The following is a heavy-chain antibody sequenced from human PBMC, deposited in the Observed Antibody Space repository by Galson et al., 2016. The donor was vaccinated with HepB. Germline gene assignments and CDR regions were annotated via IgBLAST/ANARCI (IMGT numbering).Heavy chain of an antibody. J-gene: IGHJ6*02. D-gene: IGHD1-26*01. V-gene: IGHV4-34*10. CDR3: AGKRESGGGRMTVVGRFDV. CDR1: GGSFISNY. CDR2: INHGGLT. Sequence: SETLSLTCGVSGGSFISNYWSWIRQTPGKGLEWIGEINHGGLTKFNPSLKSRISLSVDKSRDQVSLTLRPVRATDTAVYYCAGKRESGGGRMTVVGRFDVWGQGTTVIVSS.